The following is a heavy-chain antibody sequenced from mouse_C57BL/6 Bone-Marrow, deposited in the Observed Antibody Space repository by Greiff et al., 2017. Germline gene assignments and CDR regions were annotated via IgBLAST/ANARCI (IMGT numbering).Heavy chain of an antibody. Sequence: EVQLQQSGPGLVKPSQSLSLTCSVTGYSITSGYYWNWIRQFPGNKLEWMGYISYDGSNNYNPSLKNRISITLDTSKNQFFLMLNSVTTEDTATYYCARGRGYWGQGPTLTVSS. CDR2: ISYDGSN. CDR1: GYSITSGYY. J-gene: IGHJ2*01. CDR3: ARGRGY. V-gene: IGHV3-6*01.